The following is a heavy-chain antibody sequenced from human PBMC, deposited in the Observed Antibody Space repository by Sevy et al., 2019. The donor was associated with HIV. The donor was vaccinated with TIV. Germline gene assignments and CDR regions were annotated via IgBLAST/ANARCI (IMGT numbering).Heavy chain of an antibody. J-gene: IGHJ3*02. Sequence: GGSLRLSCAASGFTFSSYWMSWVRQAPGKGLEWVANIKQDGSEKYYVDSVKGRFTISRENAKNSLYLQMNSLRAEDTAVYYCARDLIVDAFDIWGQGTMVTVSS. CDR3: ARDLIVDAFDI. CDR2: IKQDGSEK. CDR1: GFTFSSYW. D-gene: IGHD2-8*01. V-gene: IGHV3-7*01.